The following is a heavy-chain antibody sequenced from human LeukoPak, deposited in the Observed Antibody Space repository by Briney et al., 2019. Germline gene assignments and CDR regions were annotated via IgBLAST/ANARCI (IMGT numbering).Heavy chain of an antibody. V-gene: IGHV4-59*01. CDR1: GGSISSYY. CDR3: ARVTMIVVWGAFDI. Sequence: SETLSLTCTVSGGSISSYYWSWIRQPPGKGLEWIGYIYYSGSTNYNPSLKSRVTISVDTSKNQFSLKLSSVTAADTAVYYCARVTMIVVWGAFDIWGQGTMVTVSS. CDR2: IYYSGST. D-gene: IGHD3-22*01. J-gene: IGHJ3*02.